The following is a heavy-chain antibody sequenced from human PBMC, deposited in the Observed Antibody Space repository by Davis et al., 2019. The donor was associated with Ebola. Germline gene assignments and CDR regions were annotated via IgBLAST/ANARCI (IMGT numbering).Heavy chain of an antibody. V-gene: IGHV4-4*02. Sequence: PGGSLRLSCAVSGGSISSSNWWSWVRQPPGKGLEWIGEIYHSGSTNYNPSLKSRVTISVDTSKNQFSLKLSSVTAADTAVYYCARVLAAAGQWGQGTLVTVSS. CDR3: ARVLAAAGQ. D-gene: IGHD6-13*01. CDR2: IYHSGST. J-gene: IGHJ4*02. CDR1: GGSISSSNW.